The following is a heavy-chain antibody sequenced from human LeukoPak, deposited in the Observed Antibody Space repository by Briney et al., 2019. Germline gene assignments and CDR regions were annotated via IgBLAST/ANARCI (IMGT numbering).Heavy chain of an antibody. V-gene: IGHV4-4*07. CDR1: GGSISSYY. CDR3: AREWAAAAGDNWFDP. D-gene: IGHD6-13*01. J-gene: IGHJ5*02. Sequence: SETLSLTCTVSGGSISSYYWSWIRQPAGKGLEWIGRIYTSGSTNYNPSLKSRVTMSVDTSKNQFSLKLSSVTAADTAVYYCAREWAAAAGDNWFDPWGQGTLVTVSS. CDR2: IYTSGST.